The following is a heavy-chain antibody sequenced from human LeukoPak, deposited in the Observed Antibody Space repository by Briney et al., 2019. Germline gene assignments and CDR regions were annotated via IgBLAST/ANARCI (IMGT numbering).Heavy chain of an antibody. J-gene: IGHJ4*02. CDR1: GYSFTSYG. Sequence: ASVKVSCKASGYSFTSYGISWVRQAPGQGLEWMGWISPYNGNTNYAQKLQGRVTMTTDTSTSTAYMELRSLRSDDTAIYYCARVDCISTSCPADYWGQGTLVTVSS. CDR3: ARVDCISTSCPADY. V-gene: IGHV1-18*01. D-gene: IGHD2-2*01. CDR2: ISPYNGNT.